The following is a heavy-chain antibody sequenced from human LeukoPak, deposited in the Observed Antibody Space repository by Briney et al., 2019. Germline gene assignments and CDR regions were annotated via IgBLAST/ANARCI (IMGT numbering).Heavy chain of an antibody. V-gene: IGHV1-18*01. CDR2: ISAYNGNT. CDR1: GYTFTSYG. J-gene: IGHJ6*02. D-gene: IGHD1-14*01. CDR3: AREEGRPDEYYYYGMDA. Sequence: ASVKVSCKASGYTFTSYGISWVRQAPGQGLEWMGWISAYNGNTNYAQKLQGRVTMTTDTSTSTAYMELRSLRSDDTAVYYCAREEGRPDEYYYYGMDAWGQGTTVTVSS.